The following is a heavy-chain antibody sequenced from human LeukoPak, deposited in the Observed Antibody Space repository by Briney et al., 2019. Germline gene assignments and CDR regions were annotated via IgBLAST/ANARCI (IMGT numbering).Heavy chain of an antibody. Sequence: GGSLRLSCAASGFTFSSYAMHWVRQAPGKGLEWVAVISYDGSNKYYADSVKGRFTISRDNSKNTLYLQMNSLRAEDTAVYYCAKDHFYDYIDAFDIWGQGTMVTVSS. J-gene: IGHJ3*02. V-gene: IGHV3-30-3*01. CDR1: GFTFSSYA. D-gene: IGHD4-11*01. CDR2: ISYDGSNK. CDR3: AKDHFYDYIDAFDI.